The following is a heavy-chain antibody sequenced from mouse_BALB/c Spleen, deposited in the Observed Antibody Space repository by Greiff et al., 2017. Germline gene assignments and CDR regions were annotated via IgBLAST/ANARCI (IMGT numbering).Heavy chain of an antibody. CDR2: IRSKSNNYAT. CDR1: GFTFNTYA. V-gene: IGHV10-1*02. D-gene: IGHD2-1*01. Sequence: EVQGVESGGGLVQPKGSLKLSCAASGFTFNTYAMNWVRQAPGKGLEWVARIRSKSNNYATYYADSVKDRFTISRDDSQSMLYLQMNNLETEDTAMYYCVRFYYGNFDYWGQGTTLTVSS. CDR3: VRFYYGNFDY. J-gene: IGHJ2*01.